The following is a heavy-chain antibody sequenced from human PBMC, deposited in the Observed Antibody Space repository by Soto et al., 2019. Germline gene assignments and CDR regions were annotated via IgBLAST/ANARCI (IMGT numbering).Heavy chain of an antibody. CDR1: GFSFSNIGVA. CDR2: IYWNDDE. J-gene: IGHJ5*02. V-gene: IGHV2-5*01. D-gene: IGHD1-1*01. CDR3: AHMSGGINWFDH. Sequence: SCPTLLNPTQTLTLTCTFSGFSFSNIGVAVGRIRQPPGKALEWLTIIYWNDDERYNPSLKNRLTITKDTSRNQVVLTMTNMEPVDTATDFCAHMSGGINWFDHWGQGTLVIV.